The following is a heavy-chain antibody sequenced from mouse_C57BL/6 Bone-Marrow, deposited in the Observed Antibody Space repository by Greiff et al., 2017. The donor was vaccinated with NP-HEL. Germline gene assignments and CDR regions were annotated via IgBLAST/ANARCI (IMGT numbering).Heavy chain of an antibody. CDR2: ISDGGSYT. V-gene: IGHV5-4*01. D-gene: IGHD2-5*01. CDR3: AREEETYYSNSLDD. J-gene: IGHJ2*01. Sequence: DVKLVESGGGLVKPGGSLKLSCAASGFTFSSYAMSWVRQTPEKRLEWVATISDGGSYTYYPDNVKGRFTISRDNAKNNLYLQMSHLKSEDTAMYYCAREEETYYSNSLDDWGQGTTLTVSS. CDR1: GFTFSSYA.